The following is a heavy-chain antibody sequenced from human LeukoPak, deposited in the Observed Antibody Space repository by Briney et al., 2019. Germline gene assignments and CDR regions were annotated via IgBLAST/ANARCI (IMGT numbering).Heavy chain of an antibody. V-gene: IGHV4-39*01. CDR2: IYYTRST. J-gene: IGHJ2*01. Sequence: KSSETLSLTCTVSGGSISSSSYYWGWIRQPPGKGLEWIGSIYYTRSTYYNPSLKSRVTISVDTSKNQFSLKLTSVTAADTAVYYCARGVTMIVVVIHHWYFDLWGRGTLVTVYS. CDR3: ARGVTMIVVVIHHWYFDL. D-gene: IGHD3-22*01. CDR1: GGSISSSSYY.